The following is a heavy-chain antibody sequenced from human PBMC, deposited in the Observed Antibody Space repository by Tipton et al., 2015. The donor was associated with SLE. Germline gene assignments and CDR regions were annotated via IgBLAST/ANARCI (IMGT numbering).Heavy chain of an antibody. CDR3: ARADPLRLDS. J-gene: IGHJ4*02. CDR2: IYFSGTT. CDR1: GDSIEQYY. V-gene: IGHV4-59*08. D-gene: IGHD3-16*01. Sequence: TLSLTCTVSGDSIEQYYWSWIRQPPGKGLEWIGYIYFSGTTHYNSSLESRVSMSVDTSNHQFSLRLRSVSAADTAIYYCARADPLRLDSWGQGSLVTVSS.